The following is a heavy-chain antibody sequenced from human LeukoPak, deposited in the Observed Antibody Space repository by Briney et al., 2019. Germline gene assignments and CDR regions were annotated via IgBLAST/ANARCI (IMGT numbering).Heavy chain of an antibody. V-gene: IGHV1-46*01. Sequence: ASVKVSCKASGYTFTSYYMHWVRQAPGQGLEWMGIINPSGGSTSYAQKFQGRVTMTRDTSTSTVYMELSSLRPEDTAVYYCARAGIRYFDCPDYWGQGTLVTVS. D-gene: IGHD3-9*01. J-gene: IGHJ4*02. CDR2: INPSGGST. CDR3: ARAGIRYFDCPDY. CDR1: GYTFTSYY.